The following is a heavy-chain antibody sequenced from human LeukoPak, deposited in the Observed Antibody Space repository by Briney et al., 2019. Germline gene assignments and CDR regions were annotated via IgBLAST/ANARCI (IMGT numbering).Heavy chain of an antibody. J-gene: IGHJ6*03. V-gene: IGHV1-46*01. CDR2: IDPSGGST. CDR1: GYTFTSYY. D-gene: IGHD1/OR15-1a*01. Sequence: ASVKVSCKASGYTFTSYYMHWVRQAPGQGLEGMGIIDPSGGSTSYAQKFQGRVTMTRDTPTSTVYMELSSLRSEDTAVYYCARNKAVPHARVPYYYYMDVWGKGTTVTVSS. CDR3: ARNKAVPHARVPYYYYMDV.